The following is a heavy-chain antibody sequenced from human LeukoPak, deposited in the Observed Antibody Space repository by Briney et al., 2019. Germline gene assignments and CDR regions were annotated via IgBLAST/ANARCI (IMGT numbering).Heavy chain of an antibody. V-gene: IGHV3-23*01. Sequence: GGSLRLSCAASGFTFSSYAMSWVRQAPGKGLEWVSAISGSGGSTYYADSVKGRFTISRDNSKNTLYLQMNSLRAEDTAVYYCAKERRACSSTSCFIHGRFDPWGQGTLVTVSS. CDR3: AKERRACSSTSCFIHGRFDP. D-gene: IGHD2-2*01. CDR1: GFTFSSYA. J-gene: IGHJ5*02. CDR2: ISGSGGST.